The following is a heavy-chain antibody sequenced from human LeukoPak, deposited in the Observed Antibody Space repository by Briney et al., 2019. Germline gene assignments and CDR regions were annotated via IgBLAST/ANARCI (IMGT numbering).Heavy chain of an antibody. CDR3: ARGPSRFWSGYYNRGGFDY. CDR2: INHSGST. J-gene: IGHJ4*02. D-gene: IGHD3-3*01. CDR1: GGSFSGYY. V-gene: IGHV4-34*01. Sequence: NSSETLSLTCAVYGGSFSGYYWSWICQPPGKGLEWIGEINHSGSTNYNPSLKSRVTISVDTSKNQFSLKLSSVTAADTAVYYCARGPSRFWSGYYNRGGFDYWGQGTLVTVSS.